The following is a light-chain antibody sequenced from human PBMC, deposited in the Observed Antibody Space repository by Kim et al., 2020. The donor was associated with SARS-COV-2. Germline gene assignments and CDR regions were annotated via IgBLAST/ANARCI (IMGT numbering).Light chain of an antibody. V-gene: IGKV4-1*01. CDR1: DSVLYSSNNKNY. J-gene: IGKJ2*01. Sequence: RATINCKSSDSVLYSSNNKNYLAWYQQKPGQPPELLIYGAATRESGVPDRFSGSGSGTDFTLTISSLQAEDVAVYYCQQYYSPPYTFGQGPKLEIK. CDR3: QQYYSPPYT. CDR2: GAA.